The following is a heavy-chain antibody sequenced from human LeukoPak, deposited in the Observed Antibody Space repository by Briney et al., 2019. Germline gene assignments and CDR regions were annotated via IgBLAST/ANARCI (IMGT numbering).Heavy chain of an antibody. CDR1: GGSISSSSYY. D-gene: IGHD3-3*01. CDR2: IYYSGST. J-gene: IGHJ5*02. V-gene: IGHV4-39*07. Sequence: PSETLSLTCTVSGGSISSSSYYWGWIRQPPGKGLEWIGSIYYSGSTYYNPSLKSRVTISVDTSKNQFSLKLSSVTAADTAVYYCARDNGYYDFWSGYYTYWFDPWGQGTLVTVSS. CDR3: ARDNGYYDFWSGYYTYWFDP.